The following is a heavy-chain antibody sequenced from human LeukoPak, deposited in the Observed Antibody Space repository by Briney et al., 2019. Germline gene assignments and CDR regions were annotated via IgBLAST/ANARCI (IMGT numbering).Heavy chain of an antibody. CDR2: IYPGDSDT. J-gene: IGHJ6*02. CDR3: ARRGYCSGGSCYQSNYYYYGMGV. D-gene: IGHD2-15*01. CDR1: GYSFTSYW. Sequence: GESLKISCKGSGYSFTSYWIGWVRQMPGKGLEWMGIIYPGDSDTRYSPSFQGQVTISADKSISTAYLQWSSLKASDTAMYYCARRGYCSGGSCYQSNYYYYGMGVWGQGTTVTVSS. V-gene: IGHV5-51*01.